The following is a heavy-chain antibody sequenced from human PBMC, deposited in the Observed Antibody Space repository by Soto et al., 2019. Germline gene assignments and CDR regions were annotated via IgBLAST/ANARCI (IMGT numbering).Heavy chain of an antibody. D-gene: IGHD6-6*01. CDR1: GFTFSDYY. Sequence: PGGSLRLSCAASGFTFSDYYMSWIRQAPGKGLKWVSYISSSGSTIYYADSVKGRFTISRDNAKNSLYLQMNSLRAEDTAVYYCARDSEEGSSPTYDYGMDVWGQGTTVTVSS. CDR3: ARDSEEGSSPTYDYGMDV. J-gene: IGHJ6*02. V-gene: IGHV3-11*01. CDR2: ISSSGSTI.